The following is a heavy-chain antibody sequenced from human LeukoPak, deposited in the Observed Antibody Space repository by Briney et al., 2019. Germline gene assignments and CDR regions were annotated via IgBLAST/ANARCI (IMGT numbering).Heavy chain of an antibody. CDR2: INSNGSST. Sequence: RTGGSLRLSCAASGFTVSSCYMSWVRQAPGRGLVWVSRINSNGSSTNYADSVKGRFTISRDNAKNTLHLQMSSLRAEDTALYYCAKGGATICDNWGQGTLVTVSS. CDR1: GFTVSSCY. D-gene: IGHD5-12*01. V-gene: IGHV3-74*01. J-gene: IGHJ4*02. CDR3: AKGGATICDN.